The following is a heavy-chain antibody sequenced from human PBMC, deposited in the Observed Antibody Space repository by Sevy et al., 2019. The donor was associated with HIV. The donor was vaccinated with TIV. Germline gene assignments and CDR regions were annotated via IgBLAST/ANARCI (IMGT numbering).Heavy chain of an antibody. CDR1: GFTFAKYS. CDR3: AREECTQPQDY. D-gene: IGHD2-8*01. V-gene: IGHV3-23*01. Sequence: GGSLRLSCAASGFTFAKYSMSWVRQAPGKGLEWVSTFSFGCGRINYADSVKGRFTISRDDSKNTLFLQMNSLRAEDTATYFCAREECTQPQDYWGQGTLVTVSS. CDR2: FSFGCGRI. J-gene: IGHJ4*02.